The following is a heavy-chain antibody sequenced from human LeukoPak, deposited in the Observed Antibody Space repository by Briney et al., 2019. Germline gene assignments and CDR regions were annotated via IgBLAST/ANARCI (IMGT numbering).Heavy chain of an antibody. D-gene: IGHD4-17*01. CDR2: ISSSSSTI. CDR3: ARDADGERSY. CDR1: GFTFTSYA. V-gene: IGHV3-48*02. Sequence: GGSLRLSCAASGFTFTSYAMHWVRQAPGKGLEWVSYISSSSSTIYYADSVKGRFTISRDNAKNSLYLQMNSLRDEDTAVYYCARDADGERSYWGQGTLVTVSS. J-gene: IGHJ4*02.